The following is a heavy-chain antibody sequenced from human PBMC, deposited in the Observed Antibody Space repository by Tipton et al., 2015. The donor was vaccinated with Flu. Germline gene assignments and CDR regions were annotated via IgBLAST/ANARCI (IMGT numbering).Heavy chain of an antibody. V-gene: IGHV4-34*01. J-gene: IGHJ4*02. CDR2: INHSGST. CDR3: ATKFANWGVWEPLDY. Sequence: TLSLTCAVYGGSFRGYYWSRIRQPPGKGLEWIGEINHSGSTNYNPSLKSRVTIPVDTSKNQFSLKLTSVTAADTAVYYCATKFANWGVWEPLDYWGLGTLGTVSA. D-gene: IGHD7-27*01. CDR1: GGSFRGYY.